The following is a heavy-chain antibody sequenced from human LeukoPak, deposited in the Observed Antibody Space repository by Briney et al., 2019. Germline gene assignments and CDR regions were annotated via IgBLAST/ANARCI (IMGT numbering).Heavy chain of an antibody. V-gene: IGHV3-30-3*01. CDR3: ARRPPSIGSGYELVD. J-gene: IGHJ1*01. CDR1: GFTFSSYA. Sequence: GRSLRLSCAASGFTFSSYAMHWVRQAPGKGLEWVAVISYDGSNKYYADSVKGRFTISRDDSKNTLYLQMNSLRAEDTAVYYCARRPPSIGSGYELVDWGQGTLVTVSS. CDR2: ISYDGSNK. D-gene: IGHD3-22*01.